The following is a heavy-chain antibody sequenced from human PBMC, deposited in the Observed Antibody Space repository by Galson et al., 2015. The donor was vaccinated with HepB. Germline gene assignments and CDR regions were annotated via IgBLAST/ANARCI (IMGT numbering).Heavy chain of an antibody. CDR3: ARHGSVAALYYYGMDV. Sequence: SLRLSCAASGFTFSNYGMHWVRQAPGKGLEWVAFIWYDGNNKYYADSVKGRFTISRDNSKNTLYLQMNSLRAEDTAVYYCARHGSVAALYYYGMDVWGQGTTVTVSS. CDR1: GFTFSNYG. J-gene: IGHJ6*02. CDR2: IWYDGNNK. D-gene: IGHD6-19*01. V-gene: IGHV3-33*01.